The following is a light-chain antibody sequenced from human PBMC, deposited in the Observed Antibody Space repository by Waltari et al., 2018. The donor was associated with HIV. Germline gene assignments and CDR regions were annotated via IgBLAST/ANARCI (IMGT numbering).Light chain of an antibody. V-gene: IGKV2-30*01. Sequence: DVVMTQSPLSLPVTLGQPATIPCRSSQSLVYRDGDTYLHWFQQRPGQSPRRLIYKFSNRDSGVPDRFSGSGSGTDFALNISRVEAEDVGVYYCMQGLHWPYTFGQGTKLEIK. CDR3: MQGLHWPYT. J-gene: IGKJ2*01. CDR2: KFS. CDR1: QSLVYRDGDTY.